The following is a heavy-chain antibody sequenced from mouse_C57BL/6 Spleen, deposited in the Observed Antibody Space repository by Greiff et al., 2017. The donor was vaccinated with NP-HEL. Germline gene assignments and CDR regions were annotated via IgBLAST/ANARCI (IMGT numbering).Heavy chain of an antibody. D-gene: IGHD1-1*01. CDR2: ISSGSSTI. CDR3: ARPYYGSSHGWYFDV. J-gene: IGHJ1*03. Sequence: EVQLVESGGGLVKPGGSLKLSCAASGFTFSDYGMHWVRQAPEKGLEWVAYISSGSSTIYYADTVKGRFTISRDNAKNTLFLQMTSLRSEDTAMYYCARPYYGSSHGWYFDVWGTGTTVTVSS. CDR1: GFTFSDYG. V-gene: IGHV5-17*01.